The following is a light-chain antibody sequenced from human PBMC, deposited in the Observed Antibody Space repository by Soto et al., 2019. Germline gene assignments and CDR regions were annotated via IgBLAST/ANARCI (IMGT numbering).Light chain of an antibody. J-gene: IGKJ5*01. V-gene: IGKV3-11*01. Sequence: EIVLTQSPATLSLSPGERATLSCRASQTVYRYLAWYQQRPGQAPRLLLYDVSNRATGIPARFSGSGSGTDFTLTISSLEPYDFAVYFSQQRSDWPITFGQGTLLEI. CDR2: DVS. CDR1: QTVYRY. CDR3: QQRSDWPIT.